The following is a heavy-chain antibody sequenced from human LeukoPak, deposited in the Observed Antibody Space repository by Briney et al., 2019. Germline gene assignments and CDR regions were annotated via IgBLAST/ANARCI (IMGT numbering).Heavy chain of an antibody. D-gene: IGHD6-19*01. CDR3: AGDIKQWLVRPDAFDI. V-gene: IGHV1-46*03. Sequence: ASVKVSCKASGYTFTSYYMHWVRHAPGQGLEWMGIINPSGGSTSNAQKFQGRVTMTRDTSTSTVYMELSSLRSEDTAVYYCAGDIKQWLVRPDAFDIWGQGTMVTVSS. J-gene: IGHJ3*02. CDR1: GYTFTSYY. CDR2: INPSGGST.